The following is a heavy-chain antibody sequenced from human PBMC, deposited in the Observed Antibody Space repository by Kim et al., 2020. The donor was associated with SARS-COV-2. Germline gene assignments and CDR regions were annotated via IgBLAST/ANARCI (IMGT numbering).Heavy chain of an antibody. Sequence: YSSTVKGQVTRARAHSTNTLYLQLNSLRAEDTAVYYCAKEMTTVTTWFDYWGQGTLVTVSS. J-gene: IGHJ4*02. CDR3: AKEMTTVTTWFDY. V-gene: IGHV3-33*03. D-gene: IGHD4-17*01.